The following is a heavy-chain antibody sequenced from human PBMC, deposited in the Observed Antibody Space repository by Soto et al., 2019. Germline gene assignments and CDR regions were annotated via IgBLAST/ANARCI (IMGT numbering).Heavy chain of an antibody. Sequence: SATLSLTCTVSGGSISSGGYYWSWIRQHPGKGLEWIGYIYYSGSTYYNPSLKSRVTISVDTSKNQFSLKLSSVTAADTAVYYCARSKGLQLEGRSNWFDPWGQGTLVTVSS. D-gene: IGHD4-4*01. CDR3: ARSKGLQLEGRSNWFDP. V-gene: IGHV4-31*03. CDR2: IYYSGST. J-gene: IGHJ5*02. CDR1: GGSISSGGYY.